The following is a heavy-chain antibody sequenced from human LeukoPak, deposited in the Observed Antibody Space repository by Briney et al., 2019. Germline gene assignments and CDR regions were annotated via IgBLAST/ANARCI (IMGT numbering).Heavy chain of an antibody. Sequence: ASVKVSCKASGYTFTRYYMHWVRQAPGQGLEWMRIINPSGGSTNYAQKFQGRVTMTRDMSTRTVYMELSSLRSEDAAVYYCARGRFYDSDYWGQGTLVTVSS. V-gene: IGHV1-46*01. CDR2: INPSGGST. CDR1: GYTFTRYY. J-gene: IGHJ4*02. CDR3: ARGRFYDSDY. D-gene: IGHD3-22*01.